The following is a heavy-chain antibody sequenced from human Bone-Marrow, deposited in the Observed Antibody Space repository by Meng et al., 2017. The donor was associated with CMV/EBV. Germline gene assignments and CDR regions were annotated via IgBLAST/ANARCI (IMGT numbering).Heavy chain of an antibody. D-gene: IGHD2-2*01. CDR2: IKQDGSEK. V-gene: IGHV3-7*03. CDR1: GFTFSSYW. Sequence: GESLKISCAASGFTFSSYWMSWVRQAPGKGLEWVANIKQDGSEKYYVDSVKGRFTISRDNAKNSLYLQMNSLRAEDTAVYYCARGGDIVVVPGGDWFDPWGQGTLVTVSS. J-gene: IGHJ5*02. CDR3: ARGGDIVVVPGGDWFDP.